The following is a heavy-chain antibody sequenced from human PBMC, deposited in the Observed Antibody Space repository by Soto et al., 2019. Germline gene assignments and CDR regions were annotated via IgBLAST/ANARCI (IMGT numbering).Heavy chain of an antibody. CDR1: GFSVIDYA. J-gene: IGHJ6*02. V-gene: IGHV3-23*01. CDR2: ISGSGDGT. D-gene: IGHD2-8*01. CDR3: TKSRRSVLMVYGFGGMDV. Sequence: PWGSLRLSCAASGFSVIDYAISCVRHSPLKWREWVSSISGSGDGTYYGDSVKGRFTLSRDTSQKTLYLQMNNLRGEDTAVYFCTKSRRSVLMVYGFGGMDVWGRGTTVTVSS.